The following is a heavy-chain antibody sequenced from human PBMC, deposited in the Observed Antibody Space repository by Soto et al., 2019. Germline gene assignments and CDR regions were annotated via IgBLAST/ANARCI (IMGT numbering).Heavy chain of an antibody. CDR3: ARDLGGWPDS. D-gene: IGHD6-19*01. J-gene: IGHJ4*02. Sequence: ASVPVSCQTSGSTFPSYAMHWVRQAPGQRLEWMGWINAGNGNTKYSQKFQGRVTITIDTSASTAYMELSSLRSEDTAIYYCARDLGGWPDSWGQGTLVTV. CDR1: GSTFPSYA. V-gene: IGHV1-3*01. CDR2: INAGNGNT.